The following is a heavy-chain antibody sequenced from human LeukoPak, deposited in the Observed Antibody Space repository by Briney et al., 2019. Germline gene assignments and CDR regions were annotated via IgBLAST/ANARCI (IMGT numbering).Heavy chain of an antibody. CDR1: GGSIIRSTSY. Sequence: SETLSLTCTVSGGSIIRSTSYRGWIRQPPGKWLGWLGCIYYSGSTYYNPSLKSRVTISVDTSKNQFSLKLSSVTAADTAVYYCARGRYQLPIPHYYGMDVWGQGTTVTVSS. D-gene: IGHD2-2*01. J-gene: IGHJ6*02. CDR2: IYYSGST. V-gene: IGHV4-39*01. CDR3: ARGRYQLPIPHYYGMDV.